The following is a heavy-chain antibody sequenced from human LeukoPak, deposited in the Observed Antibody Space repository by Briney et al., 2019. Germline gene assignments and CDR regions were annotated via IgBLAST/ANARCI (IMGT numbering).Heavy chain of an antibody. V-gene: IGHV4-59*01. J-gene: IGHJ4*02. Sequence: SETLSLTCSVSGGSINSYYWQWIRQPPGKGLEWIGYIAYNGNTNYSPSLKSRLTLSVDTSKNQFFLRLRSVTAADTAVYYCARAGSSGWYGEYWGQGTLVTVSS. CDR3: ARAGSSGWYGEY. D-gene: IGHD6-19*01. CDR1: GGSINSYY. CDR2: IAYNGNT.